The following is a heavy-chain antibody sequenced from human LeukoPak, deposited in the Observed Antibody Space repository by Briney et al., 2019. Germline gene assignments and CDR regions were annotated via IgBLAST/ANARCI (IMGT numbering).Heavy chain of an antibody. J-gene: IGHJ4*02. CDR3: ARGLEWWLPRLDY. D-gene: IGHD2-15*01. CDR1: RFTFSDYC. CDR2: ISSSGRTI. V-gene: IGHV3-11*04. Sequence: GGSLRLSCAASRFTFSDYCMSWLRQAPGMGLEWLAYISSSGRTIDYADSVKGRFTISRDNSKNTLYLQMNSLRAEDTAVYYCARGLEWWLPRLDYWGQGTLVTVSS.